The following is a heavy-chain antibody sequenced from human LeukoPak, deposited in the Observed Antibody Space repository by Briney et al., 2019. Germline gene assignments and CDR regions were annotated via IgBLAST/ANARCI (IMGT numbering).Heavy chain of an antibody. V-gene: IGHV1-8*03. CDR1: GYTFTGYY. J-gene: IGHJ4*02. Sequence: ASVKVSCKASGYTFTGYYMHWVRQAPGQGLEWMGWMNPNSGNTGYAQKFQGRVTITRNTSISTAYMELSSLRPEDTAVYYCARGSPLTGPDYWGQGTLVTVSS. CDR2: MNPNSGNT. D-gene: IGHD3-9*01. CDR3: ARGSPLTGPDY.